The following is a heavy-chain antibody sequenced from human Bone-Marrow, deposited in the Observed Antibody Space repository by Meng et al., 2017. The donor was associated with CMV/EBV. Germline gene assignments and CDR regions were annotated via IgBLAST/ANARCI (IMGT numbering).Heavy chain of an antibody. CDR3: ARGLIDSYGPSYYFDY. Sequence: ASVKVSCKASGYTFTSYDINWVRQATGQGLEWMGWMNPNSGNTGYAQKFQGRVTMTRNTSISTAYMELSSLRSEDTAVYYCARGLIDSYGPSYYFDYWGQGPLVTVSS. D-gene: IGHD5-18*01. CDR1: GYTFTSYD. CDR2: MNPNSGNT. V-gene: IGHV1-8*01. J-gene: IGHJ4*02.